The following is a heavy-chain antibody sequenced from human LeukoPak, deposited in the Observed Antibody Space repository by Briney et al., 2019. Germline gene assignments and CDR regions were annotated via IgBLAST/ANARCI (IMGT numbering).Heavy chain of an antibody. D-gene: IGHD2-8*02. CDR1: GFTFNNYA. CDR3: AKRLDLVDAFDI. J-gene: IGHJ3*02. V-gene: IGHV3-23*01. CDR2: VGISDGTT. Sequence: PGGSLRLSCAASGFTFNNYAMSWVRQAPGQGLEWVSLVGISDGTTYYADSVKGRFIISRDNSKNTLYLLMNSLRAEDTAVYYCAKRLDLVDAFDIWGQGTMVTVSS.